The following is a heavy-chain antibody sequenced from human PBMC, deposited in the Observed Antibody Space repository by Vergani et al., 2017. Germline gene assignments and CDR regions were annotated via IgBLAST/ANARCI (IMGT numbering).Heavy chain of an antibody. J-gene: IGHJ4*02. V-gene: IGHV3-23*04. CDR2: ISGHGDRT. CDR3: AREERSNTSPFVGD. CDR1: GFTFSNSA. D-gene: IGHD2/OR15-2a*01. Sequence: EVQLVESGEAWSSGGGSLRLSCVASGFTFSNSAMSWVRQTSGKGLEWVSAISGHGDRTYYADSVKGRFTISRDNSKNTVYLQMNSLKAEDRATYYCAREERSNTSPFVGDWGQGTLVTV.